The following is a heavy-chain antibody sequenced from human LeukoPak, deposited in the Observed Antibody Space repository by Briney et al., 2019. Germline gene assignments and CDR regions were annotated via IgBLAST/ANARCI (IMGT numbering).Heavy chain of an antibody. Sequence: GGSLRLSCAASGFTFRNYGMHWVRQAPGKGLEWVAIIWSGGSNKFYADSVKGRFTISRDDSWNTLSLPMDTLRAEDTAVYYCARDVGYSYAGIDYWGQGTLVTVSS. CDR3: ARDVGYSYAGIDY. V-gene: IGHV3-33*01. D-gene: IGHD5-18*01. CDR2: IWSGGSNK. J-gene: IGHJ4*02. CDR1: GFTFRNYG.